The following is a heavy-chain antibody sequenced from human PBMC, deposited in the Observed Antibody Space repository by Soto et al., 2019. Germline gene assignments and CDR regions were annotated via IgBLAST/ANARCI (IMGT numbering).Heavy chain of an antibody. CDR1: GFTFTNYA. J-gene: IGHJ5*02. D-gene: IGHD4-17*01. V-gene: IGHV3-23*01. Sequence: EVQLLEAGGGLVQPGGSLRLSCTGSGFTFTNYAMMWVRQAPGKGLESVSGIYGSGAGIGYADSVKGRFTISRDNSKNTLYLQMNSLRAEDTAVYYCAKDPGPNDYGDYHGDWFDPWGQGTLVTVSS. CDR2: IYGSGAGI. CDR3: AKDPGPNDYGDYHGDWFDP.